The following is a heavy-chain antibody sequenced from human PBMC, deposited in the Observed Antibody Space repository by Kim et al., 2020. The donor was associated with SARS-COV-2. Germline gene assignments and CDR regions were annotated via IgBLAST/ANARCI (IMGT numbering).Heavy chain of an antibody. V-gene: IGHV3-74*01. CDR2: ITSDGRSA. D-gene: IGHD2-2*01. J-gene: IGHJ4*02. CDR3: ASGSSTRFDY. Sequence: GGSLRLSCAASGFTFSSYWMHWVHQVPGKGLVWVSRITSDGRSASYVDSVRGRFTISRDNAKNTLFLQMNSLGVEDTALYYCASGSSTRFDYWGQGTLVT. CDR1: GFTFSSYW.